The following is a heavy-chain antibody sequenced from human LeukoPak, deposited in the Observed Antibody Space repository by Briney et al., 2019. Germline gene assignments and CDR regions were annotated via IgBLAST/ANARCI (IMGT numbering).Heavy chain of an antibody. J-gene: IGHJ4*02. D-gene: IGHD6-13*01. Sequence: SETLSLTCTVSGGSITNYCWSWIRQPPGQGLEWIGYVIDSGGANYNPSLKSRITISVDTSKKQFSLKLRSVTASDTAVYYCARGYSGSWNYFDYCGQGALVTVSS. CDR1: GGSITNYC. CDR3: ARGYSGSWNYFDY. CDR2: VIDSGGA. V-gene: IGHV4-59*01.